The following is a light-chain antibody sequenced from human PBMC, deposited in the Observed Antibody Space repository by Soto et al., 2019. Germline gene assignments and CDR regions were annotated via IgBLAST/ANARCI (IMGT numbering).Light chain of an antibody. V-gene: IGKV3-11*01. J-gene: IGKJ5*01. Sequence: EIVLTQSPGTLSLSPGERATLSCRPSQSVSSSYLAWYQQKPGQAPRLLIYGASNRATGIPARFSGSGSGTDFTLTISSLEPEDFAVYYCQQRSNWPPVTFGQGTRLEI. CDR1: QSVSSSY. CDR2: GAS. CDR3: QQRSNWPPVT.